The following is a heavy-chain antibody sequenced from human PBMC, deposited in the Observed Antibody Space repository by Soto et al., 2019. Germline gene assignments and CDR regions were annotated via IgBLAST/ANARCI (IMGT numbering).Heavy chain of an antibody. J-gene: IGHJ6*02. V-gene: IGHV1-18*04. CDR1: GYTFTSYG. CDR3: ARNEFSSYYYYGMDV. D-gene: IGHD3-10*01. Sequence: ASVKVSCKASGYTFTSYGISWVRQAPGQGLEWMGWISAYNGNTNYAQKLQGRVTMTTDTSTSTAYMELRSLRSDDTAGYYCARNEFSSYYYYGMDVWGQGTTVTVSS. CDR2: ISAYNGNT.